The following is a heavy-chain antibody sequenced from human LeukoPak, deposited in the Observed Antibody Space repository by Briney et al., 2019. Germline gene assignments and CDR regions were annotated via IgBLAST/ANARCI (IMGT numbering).Heavy chain of an antibody. CDR1: GYTFTSYG. Sequence: ASVTVSCKASGYTFTSYGISWVRQAPGQGLEWMGWISAYNGNINYAQKLQGRVTMTTDTSTSTAYMELRSLRSDDTAVYYCASSRGSGTGTSYDYWGQGTLVTVSS. D-gene: IGHD1-1*01. CDR2: ISAYNGNI. CDR3: ASSRGSGTGTSYDY. J-gene: IGHJ4*02. V-gene: IGHV1-18*01.